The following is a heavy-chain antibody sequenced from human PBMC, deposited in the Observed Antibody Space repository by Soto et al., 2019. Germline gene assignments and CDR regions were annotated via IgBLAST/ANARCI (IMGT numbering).Heavy chain of an antibody. V-gene: IGHV4-39*01. CDR1: GGSISSSSYY. CDR3: ARQGGSSGWYSPFDP. CDR2: IYYSGST. J-gene: IGHJ5*02. Sequence: QLQLQESGPGLVKPSETLSLTCTVSGGSISSSSYYWGWIRQPPGKGLEWIGSIYYSGSTYYNPSLKSRVTISVDTSKSQFSLKLSSVTAADTAVYYCARQGGSSGWYSPFDPWGQGTLVTVSS. D-gene: IGHD6-19*01.